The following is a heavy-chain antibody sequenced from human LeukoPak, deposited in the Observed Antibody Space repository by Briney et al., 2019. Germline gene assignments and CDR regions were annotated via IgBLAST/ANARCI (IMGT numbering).Heavy chain of an antibody. J-gene: IGHJ3*02. Sequence: GGSLRLSCAVSGLAVNSNYMTWVRQAPGKGLEWVSVIYSGGNTYYADSVKGRFTISRDNSKNTLYLQMNSLRAEDTAVYYCAKAENYYDSSGYYIVDAFDIWGQGTMVTVSS. D-gene: IGHD3-22*01. V-gene: IGHV3-66*01. CDR1: GLAVNSNY. CDR2: IYSGGNT. CDR3: AKAENYYDSSGYYIVDAFDI.